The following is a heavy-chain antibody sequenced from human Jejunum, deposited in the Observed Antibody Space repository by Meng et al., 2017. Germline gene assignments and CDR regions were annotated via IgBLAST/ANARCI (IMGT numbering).Heavy chain of an antibody. CDR1: GDSISSNNR. V-gene: IGHV4-4*02. CDR2: IYHSGDT. D-gene: IGHD2-15*01. Sequence: QVQLQESGPGLVRPSGTLTLHCSGSGDSISSNNRWTWVRQPPGRGLEWIGEIYHSGDTNYNPSLTSPVTISVDKSKNQFTLRLNSVTAADTAIYYCARDWGCRDGYCFSGLLEFWGQGILVTVSS. J-gene: IGHJ4*02. CDR3: ARDWGCRDGYCFSGLLEF.